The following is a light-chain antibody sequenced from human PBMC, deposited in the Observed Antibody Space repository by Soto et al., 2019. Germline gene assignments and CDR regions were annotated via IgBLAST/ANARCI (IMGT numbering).Light chain of an antibody. CDR2: AAS. J-gene: IGKJ1*01. CDR1: QSISSY. Sequence: DIQMTQSPSSLSASVADRVTITCRASQSISSYLNWYHQKPGKAPKLLISAASSLQSRVPSRFSGSGSGTDFTLTISSLQPEDFATYHCQQSYSIPWTFGQGTKVDIK. CDR3: QQSYSIPWT. V-gene: IGKV1-39*01.